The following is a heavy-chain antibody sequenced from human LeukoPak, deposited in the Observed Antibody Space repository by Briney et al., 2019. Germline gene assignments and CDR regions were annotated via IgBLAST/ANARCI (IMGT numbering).Heavy chain of an antibody. D-gene: IGHD1-26*01. J-gene: IGHJ4*02. CDR3: ARDVEVGANYFDY. V-gene: IGHV3-66*02. CDR1: GFTVSSNY. Sequence: GGSLRLSCAASGFTVSSNYMSWVRQAPGKGLEWVSVIYSGGSTYYADSVQGRFTISRDNSKNTLYLQMNSLRAEDTAVYYCARDVEVGANYFDYWGQGTLVTVSS. CDR2: IYSGGST.